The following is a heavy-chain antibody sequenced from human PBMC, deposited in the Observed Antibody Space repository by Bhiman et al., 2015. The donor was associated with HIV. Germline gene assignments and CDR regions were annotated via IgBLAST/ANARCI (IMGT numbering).Heavy chain of an antibody. CDR2: ISSSSSYI. D-gene: IGHD1-7*01. CDR3: AREPGGTTQGRFDY. J-gene: IGHJ4*02. V-gene: IGHV3-21*03. CDR1: GFTFSTYS. Sequence: EVQLVESGGGLVQPGGSLRLSCAASGFTFSTYSMNWVRQAPGKGLEWVSSISSSSSYIYYADSVKGRFTISRDNAKNSLYLQMNSLRAEDTAVYYCAREPGGTTQGRFDYWGQGTLVTVSS.